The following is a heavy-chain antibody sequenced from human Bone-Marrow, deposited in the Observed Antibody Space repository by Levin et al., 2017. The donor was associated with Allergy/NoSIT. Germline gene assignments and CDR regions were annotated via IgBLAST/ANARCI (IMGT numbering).Heavy chain of an antibody. J-gene: IGHJ4*02. CDR3: ARFNGYDFDY. D-gene: IGHD5-12*01. CDR2: IYYSGNT. Sequence: SCTVSGGSISGGGYYWSWIRQHPGKGLEWIGYIYYSGNTYYNPSLKSRVIISVVTSKNQLSLKLTSVTVADTAVYYCARFNGYDFDYLGQGTLVTVSS. CDR1: GGSISGGGYY. V-gene: IGHV4-31*02.